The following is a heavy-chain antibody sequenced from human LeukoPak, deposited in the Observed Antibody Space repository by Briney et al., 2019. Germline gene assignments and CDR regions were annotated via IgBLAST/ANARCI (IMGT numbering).Heavy chain of an antibody. J-gene: IGHJ3*02. CDR1: GFTFDDYA. V-gene: IGHV3-9*01. D-gene: IGHD1-14*01. Sequence: PGGSLRPSCAASGFTFDDYAMPWVRQAPGKGLEWVSGISWNSGSIGYADSVKGRFTISRDNAKNSLYLQMSSLRAEDTALYYCAKALGPVGAGQDAFDIWGQGTMVTVSS. CDR2: ISWNSGSI. CDR3: AKALGPVGAGQDAFDI.